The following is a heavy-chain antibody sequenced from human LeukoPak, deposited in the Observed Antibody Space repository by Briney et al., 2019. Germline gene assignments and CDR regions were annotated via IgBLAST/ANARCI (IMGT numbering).Heavy chain of an antibody. CDR2: IDPNSGGT. CDR1: GYIFTDYY. J-gene: IGHJ6*02. V-gene: IGHV1-2*02. D-gene: IGHD1-1*01. Sequence: GASVKVSCKASGYIFTDYYIHWIRQAPGQGLEWMGWIDPNSGGTRHAPNFQGRATMTRDTSSSTVYMDLSRLRSADTAIYYCARSRTPFYYYGMHVWGLGTSVTVSS. CDR3: ARSRTPFYYYGMHV.